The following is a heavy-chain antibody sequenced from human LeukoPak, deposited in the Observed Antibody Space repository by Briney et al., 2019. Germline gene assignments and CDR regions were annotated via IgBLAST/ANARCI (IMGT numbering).Heavy chain of an antibody. J-gene: IGHJ3*02. CDR1: GSTFSSYS. D-gene: IGHD6-13*01. Sequence: GGSLRLSCAASGSTFSSYSMNWVRQAPGKGLEWVSSISSSSSYIYYADSVKGRFTISRDNAKNSLYLQMNSLRAEDTAVYYCAKIAAAYDAFDIWGQGTMVTVSS. V-gene: IGHV3-21*01. CDR2: ISSSSSYI. CDR3: AKIAAAYDAFDI.